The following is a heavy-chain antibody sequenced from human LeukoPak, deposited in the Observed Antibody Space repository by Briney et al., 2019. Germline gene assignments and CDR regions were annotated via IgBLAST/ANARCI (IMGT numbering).Heavy chain of an antibody. CDR3: ARDAWLVGTTNLYYFDY. D-gene: IGHD1-26*01. Sequence: SVKVSFKASGGTFSSYAISWVRQAPGQGLEWMGGIIPIFGTANYAQKFQGRVTITADESTSTAYMELSSLRSEDTAVYYCARDAWLVGTTNLYYFDYWGQGTLVTVSS. CDR2: IIPIFGTA. J-gene: IGHJ4*02. CDR1: GGTFSSYA. V-gene: IGHV1-69*13.